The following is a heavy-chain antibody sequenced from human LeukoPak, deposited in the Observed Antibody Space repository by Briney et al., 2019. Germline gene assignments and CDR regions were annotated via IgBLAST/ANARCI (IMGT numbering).Heavy chain of an antibody. CDR3: AGKLWDYYDSSAPYPY. CDR1: GYSISSGYY. V-gene: IGHV4-38-2*02. Sequence: SETLSLTCTVSGYSISSGYYWGWIRQPPGKGLEWIGYIYYSGSTNYNPSLKSRVTISVDTSKNQFSLKLSSVTAADTAVYYCAGKLWDYYDSSAPYPYWGQGTLVTVSS. CDR2: IYYSGST. D-gene: IGHD3-22*01. J-gene: IGHJ4*02.